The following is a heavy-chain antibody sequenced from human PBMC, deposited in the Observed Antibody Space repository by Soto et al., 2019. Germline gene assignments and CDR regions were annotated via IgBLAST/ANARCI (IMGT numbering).Heavy chain of an antibody. CDR1: GGSFSGYY. D-gene: IGHD2-15*01. CDR2: INHSGST. J-gene: IGHJ6*02. Sequence: QVQLQQWGAGLLKPSETLSLTCAVYGGSFSGYYWSWIRQPPGKGLEWIGEINHSGSTNYNPSLKSRVTISVDTSKNQFSPKLSSVTAADTAVYYCARGRGYSTYYYHYYGMDVWGQGTTVTVS. CDR3: ARGRGYSTYYYHYYGMDV. V-gene: IGHV4-34*01.